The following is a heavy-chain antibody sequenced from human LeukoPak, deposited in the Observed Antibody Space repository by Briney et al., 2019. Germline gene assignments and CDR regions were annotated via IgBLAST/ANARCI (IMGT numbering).Heavy chain of an antibody. CDR1: GGSFSGYY. D-gene: IGHD6-19*01. J-gene: IGHJ4*02. CDR2: ISPNADNI. V-gene: IGHV3-11*04. CDR3: VTESGWLFDF. Sequence: LSLTCAVYGGSFSGYYWSWIRQAPGKGMEWVAYISPNADNIHYADSVKGRFTISRDNAKNSLFLQVTSLRAEDTAVYYCVTESGWLFDFWGQGTLVTVSS.